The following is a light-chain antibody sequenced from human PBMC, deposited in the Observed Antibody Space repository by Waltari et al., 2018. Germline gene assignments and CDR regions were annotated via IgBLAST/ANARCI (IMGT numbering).Light chain of an antibody. V-gene: IGLV2-8*01. CDR1: SSDVGGYNY. Sequence: QSALTQPPSASGSPGQSVTISCTGTSSDVGGYNYVSWYQQHPGKAPKLMIYEVSKRPSGVPDRFSGSKSGNTASLTVSGLQAEDEAEYSCSSYPGVFGGGTKLTVL. CDR2: EVS. CDR3: SSYPGV. J-gene: IGLJ3*02.